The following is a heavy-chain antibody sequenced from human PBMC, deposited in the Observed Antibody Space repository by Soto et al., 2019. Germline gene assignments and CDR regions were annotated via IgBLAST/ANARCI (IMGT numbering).Heavy chain of an antibody. CDR3: ARAAAVASYYGMDV. CDR1: GYTFTSYA. J-gene: IGHJ6*02. CDR2: INAGNGNT. V-gene: IGHV1-3*01. Sequence: ASVKVSCKASGYTFTSYAMHWVRQAPGQRLEWMGWINAGNGNTKYSQKFQGRVTITRDTSASTAYMEPSSLRSEDTAVYYCARAAAVASYYGMDVWGQGTTVTVSS. D-gene: IGHD6-19*01.